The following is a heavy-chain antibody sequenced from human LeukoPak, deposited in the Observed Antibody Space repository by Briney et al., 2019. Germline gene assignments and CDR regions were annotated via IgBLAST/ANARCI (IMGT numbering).Heavy chain of an antibody. V-gene: IGHV3-48*03. Sequence: GGSLRLSCAASGFTFSSYEMNWVRQAPGKGLEWVSYISSSGSTIYYADSVKGRFTISRDNAKNSLYLQINSLRAEDTAVYYCARSVLVVVTAISYYFDYWGQGTLVTVSS. J-gene: IGHJ4*02. CDR1: GFTFSSYE. CDR2: ISSSGSTI. CDR3: ARSVLVVVTAISYYFDY. D-gene: IGHD2-21*02.